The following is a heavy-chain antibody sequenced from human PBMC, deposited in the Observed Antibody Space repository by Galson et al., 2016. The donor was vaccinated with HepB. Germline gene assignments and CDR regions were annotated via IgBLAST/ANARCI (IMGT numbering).Heavy chain of an antibody. CDR1: GYTFTNYW. Sequence: QSGAEVKKPGESLKIFCKGSGYTFTNYWIGWVRQMPGKGLEWLGIIYPADSDTRYSPSFQGQVTISADKSISTAYLQWSSLKASDTAIYYCARHRTPYSYYYGMDVWGQGTTVTVSS. J-gene: IGHJ6*02. V-gene: IGHV5-51*01. D-gene: IGHD1/OR15-1a*01. CDR2: IYPADSDT. CDR3: ARHRTPYSYYYGMDV.